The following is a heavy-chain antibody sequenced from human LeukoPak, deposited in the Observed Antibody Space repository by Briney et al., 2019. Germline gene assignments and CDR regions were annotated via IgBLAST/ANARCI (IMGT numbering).Heavy chain of an antibody. J-gene: IGHJ6*02. CDR2: MNPNSGNT. CDR1: GYTFTSYD. Sequence: ASVKVSCKASGYTFTSYDINWVRQATGQGLEWMGWMNPNSGNTGYAQKFQGRVTMTRNTSISTAYMELSSLRSEGTAVYYCARGSAYYYDSSGYYYYYGMDVWGQGTTVTVSS. D-gene: IGHD3-22*01. V-gene: IGHV1-8*01. CDR3: ARGSAYYYDSSGYYYYYGMDV.